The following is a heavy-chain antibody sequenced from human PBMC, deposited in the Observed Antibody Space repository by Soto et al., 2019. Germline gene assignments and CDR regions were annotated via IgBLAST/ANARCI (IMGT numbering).Heavy chain of an antibody. J-gene: IGHJ4*02. CDR2: IYPGDTET. D-gene: IGHD3-3*01. CDR3: AKTRGFGVVKPFDN. Sequence: GESLKISCKSSGYIFTNYWIGWVRQMPGKGLEWMGSIYPGDTETRYSPYFQGQVTISADKSISTAYLQWRSLRASDSAMYYCAKTRGFGVVKPFDNWGQGTQVTVSS. CDR1: GYIFTNYW. V-gene: IGHV5-51*01.